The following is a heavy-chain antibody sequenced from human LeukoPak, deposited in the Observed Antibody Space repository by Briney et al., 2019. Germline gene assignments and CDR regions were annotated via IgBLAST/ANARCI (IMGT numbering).Heavy chain of an antibody. CDR1: GYTLTELS. J-gene: IGHJ5*02. V-gene: IGHV3-15*01. CDR2: IKSKNVGGTT. Sequence: SCKVSGYTLTELSMHWVRQAPGKGLEWVGRIKSKNVGGTTDYAAPVKGRFTISRDDSKNTVYLQMNSLKIEDTAVYYCTSHAAFDPWGQGTLVTVSS. CDR3: TSHAAFDP.